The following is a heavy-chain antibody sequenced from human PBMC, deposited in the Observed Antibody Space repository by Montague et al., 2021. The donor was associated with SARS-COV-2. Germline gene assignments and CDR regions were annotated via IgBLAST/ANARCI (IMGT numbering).Heavy chain of an antibody. V-gene: IGHV3-23*01. CDR1: GFTFSTYA. J-gene: IGHJ4*02. CDR3: AKDLEQWLVGRDYFDY. D-gene: IGHD6-19*01. Sequence: SLRLSCAASGFTFSTYAMSWVRQAPGKGLEWASTVSSIGGSTFYADSVKGRFTVSRDDSKNTLYPQMNSLRAEDTAVYYCAKDLEQWLVGRDYFDYWGQGTLVTVSS. CDR2: VSSIGGST.